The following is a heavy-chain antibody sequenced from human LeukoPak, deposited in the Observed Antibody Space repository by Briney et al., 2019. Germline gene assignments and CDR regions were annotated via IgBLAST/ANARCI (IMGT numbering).Heavy chain of an antibody. CDR1: GGSFSGYF. CDR2: IYTNGRT. Sequence: SETLSLTCTVSGGSFSGYFWSWIRRPAGKGLEWIGRIYTNGRTNYKSSLKSRVNMSVDMSNNQFSLRLNSVTAADTAMYYCARHAAFADYQSHLTHFDYWGQGTLVTVSS. D-gene: IGHD4/OR15-4a*01. CDR3: ARHAAFADYQSHLTHFDY. J-gene: IGHJ4*02. V-gene: IGHV4-4*07.